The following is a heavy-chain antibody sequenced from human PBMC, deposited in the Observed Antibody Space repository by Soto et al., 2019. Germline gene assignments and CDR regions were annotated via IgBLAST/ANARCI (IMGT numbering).Heavy chain of an antibody. V-gene: IGHV4-30-4*01. J-gene: IGHJ3*02. CDR3: ARDIGGYSYGYAFDI. CDR2: IYYSGST. Sequence: SETLSLTCTVSGGSISSGDYYWSWIRQPPGKGLEWIGYIYYSGSTYYNPSLKSRVTISVDTSKNQFSLKLSSVTAADTAVYYCARDIGGYSYGYAFDIWGQGTMVTVSS. CDR1: GGSISSGDYY. D-gene: IGHD5-18*01.